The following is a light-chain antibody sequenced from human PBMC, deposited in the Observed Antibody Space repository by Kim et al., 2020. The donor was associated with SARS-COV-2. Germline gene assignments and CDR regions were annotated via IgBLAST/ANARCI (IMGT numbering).Light chain of an antibody. CDR2: AAS. J-gene: IGKJ2*02. CDR3: QQSYSTPRT. V-gene: IGKV1-39*01. Sequence: SASVGDRVTVTCRASQSISSYLNWYQQKPGKAPKLLIYAASSLQSGVPSRFSGSGSGTDFTLTISSLQPEDFATYYCQQSYSTPRTFGQGTKLEI. CDR1: QSISSY.